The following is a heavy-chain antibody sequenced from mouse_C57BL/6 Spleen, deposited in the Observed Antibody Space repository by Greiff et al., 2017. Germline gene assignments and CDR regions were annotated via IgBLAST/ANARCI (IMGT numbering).Heavy chain of an antibody. Sequence: QVQLKQPGAELVKPWASVKLSCKASGYTFTSYWMHWVKQRPGQGLEGIGMIHPNSGSTNYNEKFKSKGTLTVDKSSSTAYMQLSSLTSEDSAVYYCARSDYGSSYEGYWGQGTTLTVSS. J-gene: IGHJ2*01. CDR1: GYTFTSYW. CDR3: ARSDYGSSYEGY. CDR2: IHPNSGST. V-gene: IGHV1-64*01. D-gene: IGHD1-1*01.